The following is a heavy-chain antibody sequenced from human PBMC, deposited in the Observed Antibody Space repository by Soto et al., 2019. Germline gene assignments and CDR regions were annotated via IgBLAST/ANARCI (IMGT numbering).Heavy chain of an antibody. J-gene: IGHJ4*02. CDR1: GGTFSSYT. CDR2: IIPILGIA. Sequence: QVQLVQSGAEVKKPGSSVKVSCKGSGGTFSSYTISWVRQAPGQGLEWMGRIIPILGIANYAQKFQGRVTITADKSTSTAYMELSSLRSEDTAVYYCARDDYGDSDYFDYWGQGTLVTVSS. D-gene: IGHD4-17*01. CDR3: ARDDYGDSDYFDY. V-gene: IGHV1-69*08.